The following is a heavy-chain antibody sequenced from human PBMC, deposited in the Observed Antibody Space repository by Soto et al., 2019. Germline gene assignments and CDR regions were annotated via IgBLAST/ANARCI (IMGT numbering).Heavy chain of an antibody. J-gene: IGHJ4*02. CDR3: ARDAYYYGAGTYYNYFDY. CDR2: ISYDRGNQ. D-gene: IGHD3-10*01. Sequence: GESLKISCAASGFTFTTYWMTWVRQAPGKGLEWVAVISYDRGNQFYADSVKGRFTISRDNINDTLYLQMNSLRAEDTAVYFCARDAYYYGAGTYYNYFDYWGQGTLVTVSS. CDR1: GFTFTTYW. V-gene: IGHV3-30-3*01.